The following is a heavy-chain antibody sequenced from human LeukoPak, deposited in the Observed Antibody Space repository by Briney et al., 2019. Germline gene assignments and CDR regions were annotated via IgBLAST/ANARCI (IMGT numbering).Heavy chain of an antibody. V-gene: IGHV3-53*01. J-gene: IGHJ4*02. Sequence: PGGSLRLSCAVSEFSVSSNYMNWVRQAPGKGLEWVSVIYSGGATYYADSVRGRFTISRDNSKNMVSLQMTSLEAEDTAVYYCARGRFSGPDDYWGQGTLVTVSS. D-gene: IGHD6-19*01. CDR2: IYSGGAT. CDR1: EFSVSSNY. CDR3: ARGRFSGPDDY.